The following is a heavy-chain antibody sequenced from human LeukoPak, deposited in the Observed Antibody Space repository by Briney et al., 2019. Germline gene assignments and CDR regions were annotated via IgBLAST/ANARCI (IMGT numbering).Heavy chain of an antibody. Sequence: GGSLRLSCAASGFTFSSYAMHWVRQAPGKGLEYVSAISSNGGSTYYANSVKGRFTISRDNSKNTLYLQMGSLRAEDMAVYYCARGESIAAAGTGYFDYWGQGTLVTVSS. J-gene: IGHJ4*02. CDR1: GFTFSSYA. D-gene: IGHD6-13*01. CDR3: ARGESIAAAGTGYFDY. CDR2: ISSNGGST. V-gene: IGHV3-64*01.